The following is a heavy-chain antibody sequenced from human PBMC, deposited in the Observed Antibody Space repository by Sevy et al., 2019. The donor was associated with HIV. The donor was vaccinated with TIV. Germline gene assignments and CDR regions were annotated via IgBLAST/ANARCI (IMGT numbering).Heavy chain of an antibody. CDR2: SYYTGST. CDR1: GGSISSYY. D-gene: IGHD6-19*01. Sequence: SETLSLTCTVSGGSISSYYWNWIRRSPGKGLEWIGYSYYTGSTNDNPSLKSRVTISVDTSKNQFSLKLTSVTAADTAVYYCARELISGRYYGMDVWGQGTTVTVSS. CDR3: ARELISGRYYGMDV. J-gene: IGHJ6*02. V-gene: IGHV4-59*01.